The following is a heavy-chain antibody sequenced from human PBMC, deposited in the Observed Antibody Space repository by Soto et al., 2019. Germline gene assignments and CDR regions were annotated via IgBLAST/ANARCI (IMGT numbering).Heavy chain of an antibody. V-gene: IGHV3-30*18. CDR3: AKDRRSSWSVDY. CDR1: GFTSSDYG. J-gene: IGHJ4*02. CDR2: ISYDASSK. Sequence: QVQLVESGGGVVQPGRSLRLSCVAFGFTSSDYGMHWVRQAPGKGLEWVAIISYDASSKCYADSVKGRFTISRDNSKNTLYLQMSSLRTEDTAVYYCAKDRRSSWSVDYWGQGALVTVSS. D-gene: IGHD6-13*01.